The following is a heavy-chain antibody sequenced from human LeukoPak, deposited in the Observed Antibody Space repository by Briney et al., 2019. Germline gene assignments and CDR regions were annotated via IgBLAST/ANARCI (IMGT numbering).Heavy chain of an antibody. CDR1: GGTFSSYA. J-gene: IGHJ5*02. V-gene: IGHV1-69*05. CDR3: ARGPMVRGVIIDNRFDP. Sequence: ASVKVSCKASGGTFSSYAISWVRQAPGQGLEWMGRIIPIFGTANYAQKFQGRVTITTDESTSTAYMELSSVRSEDTAVYYCARGPMVRGVIIDNRFDPWGQGTLVTVSS. CDR2: IIPIFGTA. D-gene: IGHD3-10*01.